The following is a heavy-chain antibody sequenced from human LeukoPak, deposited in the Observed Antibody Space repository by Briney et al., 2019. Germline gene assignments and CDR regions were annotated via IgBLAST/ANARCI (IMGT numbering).Heavy chain of an antibody. Sequence: ASVNVSCKASGYTFTSYAMHWVRQAPGQRLEWMGWINAGNGNTKYSQKFQGRVTITRDTSASTAYMELSSLRSEDTAVYYCARSDCSSTSCYRSPIDYWGQGTLVTVSS. J-gene: IGHJ4*02. CDR3: ARSDCSSTSCYRSPIDY. V-gene: IGHV1-3*01. D-gene: IGHD2-2*02. CDR1: GYTFTSYA. CDR2: INAGNGNT.